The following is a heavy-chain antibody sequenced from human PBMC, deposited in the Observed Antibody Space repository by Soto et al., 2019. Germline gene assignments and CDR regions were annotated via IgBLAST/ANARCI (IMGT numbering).Heavy chain of an antibody. D-gene: IGHD2-2*01. CDR3: ARERTYQLSGDDTLDI. CDR1: GGSVSSGGYY. V-gene: IGHV4-61*08. Sequence: NPSETLSLTCTVSGGSVSSGGYYWSWIRQHPGKGLEWIGYVYYSGSTFYNPSLKSRVTMSLDTLNNQVSLRLSSVTAADTAKYYCARERTYQLSGDDTLDIWGLGTMVTVSS. J-gene: IGHJ3*02. CDR2: VYYSGST.